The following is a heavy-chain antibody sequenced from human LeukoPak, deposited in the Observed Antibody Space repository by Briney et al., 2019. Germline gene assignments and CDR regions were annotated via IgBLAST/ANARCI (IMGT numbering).Heavy chain of an antibody. V-gene: IGHV3-48*04. CDR2: ISSSSSTI. J-gene: IGHJ6*03. D-gene: IGHD6-6*01. CDR1: GFTFSSYS. Sequence: PGGSLRLSCAASGFTFSSYSMSWVRQAPGKGLEWVSYISSSSSTIYYADSVKGRFTISRDNAKNSLYLQMNSLRAEDTAVYYCARDGAARGNYYYMDVWGKGTTVTVSS. CDR3: ARDGAARGNYYYMDV.